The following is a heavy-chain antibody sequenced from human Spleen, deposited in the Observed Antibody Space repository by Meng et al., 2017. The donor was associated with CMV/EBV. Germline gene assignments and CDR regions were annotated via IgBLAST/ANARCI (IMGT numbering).Heavy chain of an antibody. V-gene: IGHV3-66*02. CDR1: GFTVSSNY. J-gene: IGHJ4*02. CDR3: ARVGNYYDSSGPLDY. CDR2: IYSGGST. D-gene: IGHD3-22*01. Sequence: GESLKISCAASGFTVSSNYMSWVRQAPGKGLEWVSVIYSGGSTYYADSVKGRFTISRDNSKNTLYLQMNSLRAEDTAVYYCARVGNYYDSSGPLDYWGQGTLVTVSS.